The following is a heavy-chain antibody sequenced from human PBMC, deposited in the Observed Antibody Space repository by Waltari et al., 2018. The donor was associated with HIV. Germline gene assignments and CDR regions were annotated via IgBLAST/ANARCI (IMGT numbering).Heavy chain of an antibody. V-gene: IGHV3-21*01. J-gene: IGHJ4*02. CDR2: ISSSSRYI. CDR3: ARDPYHLALNDY. Sequence: VQLVESGGGLGKPGGSVRLTCAGSGFLFSSSRMNWVRQAPGKVLECVSSISSSSRYIYYADSVKGRFTISRDNAKNSLYLQMNSLRAEDTAVYYCARDPYHLALNDYWGQGTLVTVSS. CDR1: GFLFSSSR.